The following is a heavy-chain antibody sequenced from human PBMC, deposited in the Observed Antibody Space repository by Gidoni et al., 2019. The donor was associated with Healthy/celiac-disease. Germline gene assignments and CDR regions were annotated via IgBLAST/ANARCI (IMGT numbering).Heavy chain of an antibody. CDR1: SSYS. CDR3: ARSLSGSLDY. Sequence: SSYSMNWVRQAPGKGLEWVSYISSSSSTIYYADSVKGRFTISRDNAKNSLYLQMNSLRDEDTAVYYCARSLSGSLDYWGQGTLVTVSS. J-gene: IGHJ4*02. D-gene: IGHD3-10*01. CDR2: ISSSSSTI. V-gene: IGHV3-48*02.